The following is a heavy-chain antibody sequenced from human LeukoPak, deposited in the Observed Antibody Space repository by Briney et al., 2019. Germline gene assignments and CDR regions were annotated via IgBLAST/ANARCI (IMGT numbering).Heavy chain of an antibody. Sequence: ASVKVSCKASGYTFTSYYMHWVRQAPGQGLEWMGIINPSGGSTSYAQKFQGRVTMTRDTSTSTVYMELSSLRSEDTAVFYCARSSGRSPNRDYMDVWGKGTTVTISS. CDR3: ARSSGRSPNRDYMDV. CDR2: INPSGGST. V-gene: IGHV1-46*01. CDR1: GYTFTSYY. J-gene: IGHJ6*03. D-gene: IGHD1-14*01.